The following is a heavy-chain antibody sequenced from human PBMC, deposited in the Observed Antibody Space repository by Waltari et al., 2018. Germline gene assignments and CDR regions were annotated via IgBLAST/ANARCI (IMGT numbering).Heavy chain of an antibody. Sequence: QVQLVQSGAEVKKPGASVKVSCKASGYTFTSYAMHWVRQAPGQRLEWMGWINAGNGNTKYSQKFQGRVTITRDTSASTAYMELSSLRSEDTAVYYCARVYIAAAGSPDFRYWGQGTLVTVSS. CDR3: ARVYIAAAGSPDFRY. J-gene: IGHJ4*02. CDR1: GYTFTSYA. V-gene: IGHV1-3*01. D-gene: IGHD6-13*01. CDR2: INAGNGNT.